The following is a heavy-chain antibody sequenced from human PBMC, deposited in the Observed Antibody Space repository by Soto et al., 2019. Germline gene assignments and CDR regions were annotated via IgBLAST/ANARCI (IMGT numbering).Heavy chain of an antibody. CDR3: ARRQSNGYNRYFDS. CDR1: GGTFSSNP. V-gene: IGHV1-69*06. D-gene: IGHD5-12*01. Sequence: GASVKVSCKASGGTFSSNPISWMRQAPGQGLEWVGGTIPTFGAGSYAQRFQGRVTITADKSTNTAYMELSNLRPEDTAVYYCARRQSNGYNRYFDSWGQGTLFTVSS. CDR2: TIPTFGAG. J-gene: IGHJ4*02.